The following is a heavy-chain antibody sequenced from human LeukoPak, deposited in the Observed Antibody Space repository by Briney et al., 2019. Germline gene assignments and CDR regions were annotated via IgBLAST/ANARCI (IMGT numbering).Heavy chain of an antibody. J-gene: IGHJ6*03. CDR3: ARLRGGRYCSSTSCPYYYYYMDV. CDR2: INHSGST. D-gene: IGHD2-2*01. V-gene: IGHV4-34*01. CDR1: GGSFSGYY. Sequence: SETLSLTCAVYGGSFSGYYWSWIRQPPGKGLEWIGEINHSGSTNYNPSLKSRVTISVDTSKNQLSLKLSSVTAADTAVYYCARLRGGRYCSSTSCPYYYYYMDVWGKGTTVTISS.